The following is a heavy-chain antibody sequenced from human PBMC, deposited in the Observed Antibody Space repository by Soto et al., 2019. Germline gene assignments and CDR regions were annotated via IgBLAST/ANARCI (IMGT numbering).Heavy chain of an antibody. J-gene: IGHJ4*02. Sequence: SETLSLTCAVYCGSFSGYYWSWIRQPPGKGLEWIGEINHSGSTNYNPSLKSRVTFTRDTSAGTVYMQLSSLTSEDTAVYYCARDDSGFSGSHYIDYFNYWGQGALVTVSS. D-gene: IGHD1-26*01. CDR1: CGSFSGYY. CDR3: ARDDSGFSGSHYIDYFNY. V-gene: IGHV4-34*01. CDR2: INHSGST.